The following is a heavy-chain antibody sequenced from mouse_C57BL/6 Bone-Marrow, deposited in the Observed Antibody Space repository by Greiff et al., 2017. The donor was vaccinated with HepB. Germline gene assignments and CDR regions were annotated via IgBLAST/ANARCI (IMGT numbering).Heavy chain of an antibody. CDR3: TTDYSND. V-gene: IGHV14-4*01. Sequence: EVQLQQSGAELVRPGASVKLSCTASGFNIKDDYMHWVKQRPEQGLEWIGWIDPENGDTEYASKFQGKATITADTSSNTAYLQLSSLTSEDTAVYYCTTDYSNDWGQGTTLTVSS. CDR1: GFNIKDDY. CDR2: IDPENGDT. D-gene: IGHD2-5*01. J-gene: IGHJ2*01.